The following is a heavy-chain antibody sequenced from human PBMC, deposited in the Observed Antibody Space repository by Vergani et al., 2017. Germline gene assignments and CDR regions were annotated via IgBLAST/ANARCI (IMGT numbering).Heavy chain of an antibody. Sequence: QVQLQQWGAGLLKPSETLSLTCAVYGGSFSGYYWSWIRQPPGKGLEWIGEINHSGSTNYNPSLKSRVTISVDTSKNQFSLKLSSVTAADTAVYYCARAGDHIVVVPFTWGQGTLVTVSS. V-gene: IGHV4-34*01. D-gene: IGHD2-2*01. CDR1: GGSFSGYY. J-gene: IGHJ5*02. CDR3: ARAGDHIVVVPFT. CDR2: INHSGST.